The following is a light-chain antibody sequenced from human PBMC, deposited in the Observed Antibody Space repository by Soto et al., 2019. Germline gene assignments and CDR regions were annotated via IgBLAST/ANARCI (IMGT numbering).Light chain of an antibody. CDR2: LDRSGSY. J-gene: IGLJ3*02. CDR3: ETWYSNTHKV. V-gene: IGLV4-60*02. Sequence: QSVLTQSSSASASLGSSVKLTCILSSWNSTYLIAWHQQQPGKAPRFLMTLDRSGSYNRGSGVPDRFSGSSSGADRYLTISNLQFEDEGDYYCETWYSNTHKVFGGGTKLTVL. CDR1: SWNSTYL.